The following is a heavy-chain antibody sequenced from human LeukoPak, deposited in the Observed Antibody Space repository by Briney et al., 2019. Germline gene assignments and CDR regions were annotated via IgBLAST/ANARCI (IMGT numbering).Heavy chain of an antibody. CDR3: ARLSTDNGGIDP. D-gene: IGHD4/OR15-4a*01. CDR2: INSDGTTT. J-gene: IGHJ5*02. V-gene: IGHV3-74*01. Sequence: GGSLRLSCAASGFTFSSYWMHWVRHVPGKGLVWVSRINSDGTTTSYADSVKGRFTVSRDNVKNTLYLQMNSLRAEDMAMYYCARLSTDNGGIDPWGQGTLVTVSS. CDR1: GFTFSSYW.